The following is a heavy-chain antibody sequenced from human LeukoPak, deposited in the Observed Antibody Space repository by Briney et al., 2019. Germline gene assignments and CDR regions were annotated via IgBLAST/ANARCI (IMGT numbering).Heavy chain of an antibody. Sequence: PSETLSLTCTVSGGSIGSYYWNWIRQAPGKGLEWIWYIHYSGSTNHNSSLKSRVTISVDTSKNQYSLKLSSVTAADTAVYYCARDGVAGGFDYWGQGTLVTVSS. CDR3: ARDGVAGGFDY. V-gene: IGHV4-59*01. CDR2: IHYSGST. J-gene: IGHJ4*02. CDR1: GGSIGSYY. D-gene: IGHD6-19*01.